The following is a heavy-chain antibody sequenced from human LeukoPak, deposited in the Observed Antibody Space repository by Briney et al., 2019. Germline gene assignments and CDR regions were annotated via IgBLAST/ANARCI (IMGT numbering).Heavy chain of an antibody. D-gene: IGHD3-16*01. CDR3: AREGHYDYVWGSYSWFDP. J-gene: IGHJ5*02. CDR2: ISSSSSYI. CDR1: GFPFSSYS. V-gene: IGHV3-21*01. Sequence: KPGGSLRLSCAASGFPFSSYSMNWVRQAPGKGLERVSSISSSSSYIYYADSVKGRFTISRDNAKNSLYLQMNSLRAEDTAVYYCAREGHYDYVWGSYSWFDPWGQGTLVTVSS.